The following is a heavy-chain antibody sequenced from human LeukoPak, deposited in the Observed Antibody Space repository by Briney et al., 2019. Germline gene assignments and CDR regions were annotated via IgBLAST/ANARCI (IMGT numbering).Heavy chain of an antibody. J-gene: IGHJ5*02. CDR3: ATATIIWGSYRSWLDT. CDR2: LDPEHGGR. V-gene: IGHV1-24*01. D-gene: IGHD3-16*02. CDR1: GKSLTRVS. Sequence: ASVKVSCKVSGKSLTRVSIHWVRQSPGKGLEWMGVLDPEHGGRLYAQTFQGRVTMTEDASTDTAYMELNGLRSEDTAVYYCATATIIWGSYRSWLDTWGQGTLVTVSS.